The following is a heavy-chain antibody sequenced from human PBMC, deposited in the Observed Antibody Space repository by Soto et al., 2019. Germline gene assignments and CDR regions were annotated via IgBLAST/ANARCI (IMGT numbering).Heavy chain of an antibody. Sequence: PSETLSLTSTAPGGSISSGTFYWGWVRQHPGKGLEWIANIYRGGTTSYNPPLKSRVSRSVATSKNQSSTKMSSVPAEGTAVYYCARLGGGAFDYWGQGTLVTVSS. J-gene: IGHJ4*02. CDR2: IYRGGTT. CDR3: ARLGGGAFDY. CDR1: GGSISSGTFY. D-gene: IGHD3-3*01. V-gene: IGHV4-39*01.